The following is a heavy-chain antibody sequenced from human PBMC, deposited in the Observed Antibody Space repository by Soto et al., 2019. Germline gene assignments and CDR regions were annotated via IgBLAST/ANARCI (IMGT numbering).Heavy chain of an antibody. J-gene: IGHJ6*02. Sequence: HVQLVESVGGVVQPGRSLRVSCAASGITISNYFMYWVRQAPGKGLEWVAAISYDGSNKHYSDSVKGRFTISRDNSKNTVFLQVNSLRDEDTAVYYCVASDQYYAMGVWGQGTTVAVSS. CDR2: ISYDGSNK. V-gene: IGHV3-30-3*01. CDR3: VASDQYYAMGV. D-gene: IGHD2-2*01. CDR1: GITISNYF.